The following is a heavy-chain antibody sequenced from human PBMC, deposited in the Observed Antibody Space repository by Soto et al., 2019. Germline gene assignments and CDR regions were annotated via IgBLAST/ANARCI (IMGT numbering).Heavy chain of an antibody. CDR1: GFTFSSYA. CDR3: AKDLGPYGDYGLDY. J-gene: IGHJ4*02. CDR2: ISGSGGST. V-gene: IGHV3-23*01. D-gene: IGHD4-17*01. Sequence: GGSLRLSCAASGFTFSSYAMSWVRQAPGKGLEWVSAISGSGGSTYYADSVKGRFTISRDNSKNTLYLQMNSLRAEDTAVYYCAKDLGPYGDYGLDYWGQGTLVTVSS.